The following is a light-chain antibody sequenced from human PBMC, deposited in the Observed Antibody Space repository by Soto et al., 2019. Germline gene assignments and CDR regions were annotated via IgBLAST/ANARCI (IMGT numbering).Light chain of an antibody. CDR2: DAS. Sequence: EIVLTESPGSLSLSPGERATLSCRASESVSSNLAWYQQKPGQAPRLLIYDASNRATGIPVRFSGSGSGTDYTLTVSSLEPEDFAVYYCQQRSNLPWTFGQGTKVDIK. V-gene: IGKV3-11*01. CDR1: ESVSSN. CDR3: QQRSNLPWT. J-gene: IGKJ1*01.